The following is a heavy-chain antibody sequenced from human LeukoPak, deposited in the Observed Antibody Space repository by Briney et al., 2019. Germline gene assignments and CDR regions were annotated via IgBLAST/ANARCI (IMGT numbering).Heavy chain of an antibody. CDR2: IRYDGGNK. Sequence: GGSLRLSCAASGFTFSSYGMHWVRQAPGKGLEWVAFIRYDGGNKYYADSVKGRFTISRDNSKNTLYLQMNSLRAEDTAVYYCAKSEAARPPGYWGQGTLVTVSS. CDR3: AKSEAARPPGY. D-gene: IGHD6-6*01. V-gene: IGHV3-30*02. CDR1: GFTFSSYG. J-gene: IGHJ4*02.